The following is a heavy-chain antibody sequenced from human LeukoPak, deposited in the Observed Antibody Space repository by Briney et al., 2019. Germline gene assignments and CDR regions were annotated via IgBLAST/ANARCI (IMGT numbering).Heavy chain of an antibody. CDR3: ARSLGVGAAEVNWFDP. CDR1: GYTFTSYG. CDR2: INPNSGGT. D-gene: IGHD1-26*01. J-gene: IGHJ5*02. V-gene: IGHV1-2*02. Sequence: ASVKVSCKASGYTFTSYGISWVRQAPGQGLEWLGWINPNSGGTYYAQKFQGRVTMTRDTSISTAYMELSGLTSDDTAVYYCARSLGVGAAEVNWFDPWGQGTLVTVSS.